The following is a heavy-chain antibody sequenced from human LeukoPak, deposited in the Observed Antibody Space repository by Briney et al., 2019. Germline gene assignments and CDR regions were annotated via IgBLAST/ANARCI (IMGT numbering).Heavy chain of an antibody. CDR2: ISAYNGNT. CDR1: GYTFTSYG. CDR3: ARGQYCSGGSCYYSDY. Sequence: ASVTVSFTASGYTFTSYGISWVRQAPGQGLEWMGWISAYNGNTNYAQKLQGRVTMTTDTSTSTAYMELRSLRSDDTAVYYCARGQYCSGGSCYYSDYWGQGTLVTVSS. J-gene: IGHJ4*02. V-gene: IGHV1-18*01. D-gene: IGHD2-15*01.